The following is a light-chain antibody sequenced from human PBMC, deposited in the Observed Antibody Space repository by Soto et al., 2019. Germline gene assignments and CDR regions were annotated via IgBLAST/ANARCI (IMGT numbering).Light chain of an antibody. V-gene: IGKV3-15*01. J-gene: IGKJ5*01. CDR2: GAS. CDR1: QSVSRN. Sequence: EIVITQSPATLSVSPGERATLSCRASQSVSRNLAWYQQKPGQAPRLLIFGASTRATGIPDRFSGSGSGTEFTLTISSLQSEDFAVYYCQQYGTPRSVTFGQGTRLE. CDR3: QQYGTPRSVT.